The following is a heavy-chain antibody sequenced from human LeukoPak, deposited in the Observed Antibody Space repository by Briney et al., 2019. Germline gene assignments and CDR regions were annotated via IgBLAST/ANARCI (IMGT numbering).Heavy chain of an antibody. CDR2: ISAYNGNT. Sequence: ASVKVSCKASGYTFTSYGISWVRQAPGQGLEWMGWISAYNGNTNYAQKLQGRVTMTTDTSTSTAYMELRSLTSDDTAVYYCARTVAGKGTWTCWGQGTLVTVSS. V-gene: IGHV1-18*01. J-gene: IGHJ4*02. CDR1: GYTFTSYG. CDR3: ARTVAGKGTWTC. D-gene: IGHD6-19*01.